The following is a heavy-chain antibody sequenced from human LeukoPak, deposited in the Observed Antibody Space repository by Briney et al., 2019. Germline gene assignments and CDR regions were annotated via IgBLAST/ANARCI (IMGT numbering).Heavy chain of an antibody. CDR3: ARDTTFYDSSGYHPYWYFDL. J-gene: IGHJ2*01. CDR1: GGSITTHY. D-gene: IGHD3-22*01. V-gene: IGHV4-59*11. CDR2: IYHTGAS. Sequence: SETLSLTCTVSGGSITTHYWSWIRQPPEEGLQWIASIYHTGASNYNPSLKSRITISLDTSKNQFSLELRYVTDADTAEYYCARDTTFYDSSGYHPYWYFDLWGRGTPVTVSS.